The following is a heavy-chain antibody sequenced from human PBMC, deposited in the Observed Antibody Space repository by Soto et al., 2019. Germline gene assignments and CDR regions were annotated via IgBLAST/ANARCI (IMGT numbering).Heavy chain of an antibody. D-gene: IGHD2-21*02. Sequence: SETLSLTCTVSGGSISSGDYSWSWIRQPPGKGLEWIGYMYNTGSTIYNPSLKSRVTISVDTSKNQFSLKLNSVTAADTAVYYCARDLWGYCGADCYPLDVWGQGTTVTVS. CDR3: ARDLWGYCGADCYPLDV. J-gene: IGHJ6*02. CDR1: GGSISSGDYS. V-gene: IGHV4-61*08. CDR2: MYNTGST.